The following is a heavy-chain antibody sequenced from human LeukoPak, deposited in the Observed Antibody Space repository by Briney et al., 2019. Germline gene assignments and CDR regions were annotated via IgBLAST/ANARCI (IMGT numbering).Heavy chain of an antibody. CDR1: GGSFSGYY. J-gene: IGHJ6*02. CDR2: INHSGST. V-gene: IGHV4-34*01. D-gene: IGHD3-10*01. CDR3: AGVRTAYYFYGMNV. Sequence: SETLSLTCAVYGGSFSGYYWSWIRQPPGKGLECIGEINHSGSTNYNLSLKSRVTISVDTSMNQFSLKVTSVTAADTAVYYCAGVRTAYYFYGMNVWGQGTTVTVSS.